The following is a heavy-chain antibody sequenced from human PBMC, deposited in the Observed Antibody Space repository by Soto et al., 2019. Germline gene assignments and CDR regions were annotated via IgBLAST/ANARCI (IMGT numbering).Heavy chain of an antibody. V-gene: IGHV4-34*01. J-gene: IGHJ6*02. Sequence: QVQLQQWGAGLLKPSETLSLTCAVYGGSFSGYYWSWIRQPPGKGLEWIGEINHSGSTNYNPSLNSRVTISVDTSKNQFSLKLSSVTAADTAVYYCASRRLWFGELIAYYYGMDVWGQGTTVTVSS. CDR2: INHSGST. D-gene: IGHD3-10*01. CDR3: ASRRLWFGELIAYYYGMDV. CDR1: GGSFSGYY.